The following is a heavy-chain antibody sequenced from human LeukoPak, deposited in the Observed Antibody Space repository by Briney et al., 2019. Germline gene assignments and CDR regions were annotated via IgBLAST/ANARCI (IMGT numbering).Heavy chain of an antibody. CDR2: ISSSSSYI. V-gene: IGHV3-21*01. D-gene: IGHD4-17*01. J-gene: IGHJ4*02. CDR3: ARGGRGDYLAYY. CDR1: GFTFSSYS. Sequence: GESLRLSCAASGFTFSSYSMTWVRQAPGKGLEWVSSISSSSSYIYYADSVKGRFTISRDNAKNSLYLQMNSLRAEDTAVYYCARGGRGDYLAYYWGQGTLVTVSS.